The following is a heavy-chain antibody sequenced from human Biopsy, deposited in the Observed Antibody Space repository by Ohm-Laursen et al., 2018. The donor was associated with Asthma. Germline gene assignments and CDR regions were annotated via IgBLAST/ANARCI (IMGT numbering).Heavy chain of an antibody. D-gene: IGHD4-23*01. CDR1: GFVLSQSG. Sequence: SLRLSCTASGFVLSQSGMHWVRQAPGKGLEWVALMSADGSTKYYKDSVKGRFTISRDNSKLRLYLEINSLRVEDSAVYYCARESGQDSGGTGAFDRWGQGIMVAVSS. V-gene: IGHV3-30*03. J-gene: IGHJ3*02. CDR3: ARESGQDSGGTGAFDR. CDR2: MSADGSTK.